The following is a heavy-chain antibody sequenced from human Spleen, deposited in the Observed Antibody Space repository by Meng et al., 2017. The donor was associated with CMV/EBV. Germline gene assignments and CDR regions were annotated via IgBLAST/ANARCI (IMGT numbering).Heavy chain of an antibody. CDR1: GLTFSDYY. J-gene: IGHJ5*02. CDR2: IYYTGST. V-gene: IGHV4-59*01. CDR3: ARAPPLVRGRGAWFDP. D-gene: IGHD3-10*01. Sequence: ESLKISCAASGLTFSDYYMTWIRQAPGKGLEWIGYIYYTGSTDYNSSLKSRVSVSVDTSKNQFSLKLNSVTAADTAVYYCARAPPLVRGRGAWFDPWGQGTLVTVSS.